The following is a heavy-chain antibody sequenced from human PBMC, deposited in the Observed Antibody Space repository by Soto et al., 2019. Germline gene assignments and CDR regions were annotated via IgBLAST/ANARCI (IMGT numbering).Heavy chain of an antibody. V-gene: IGHV4-39*01. Sequence: TCALSRGSISSDNYYWGWIRQPPGTGVECIGSIYHSGSAYYKPSLKIRDTISVDTSKNPCSVTMSCVTGADTAIYYCARHGAPRSSGSFPYLGQSALGTVAS. CDR3: ARHGAPRSSGSFPY. J-gene: IGHJ4*02. CDR2: IYHSGSA. D-gene: IGHD3-22*01. CDR1: RGSISSDNYY.